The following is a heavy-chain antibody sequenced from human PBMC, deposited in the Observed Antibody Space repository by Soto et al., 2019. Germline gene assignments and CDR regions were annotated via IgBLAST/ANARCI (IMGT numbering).Heavy chain of an antibody. J-gene: IGHJ4*02. D-gene: IGHD5-12*01. CDR1: GFTFSSYA. CDR2: ISGSGGST. V-gene: IGHV3-23*01. Sequence: EVQLLESGGGLVQPGGSLRLSCVASGFTFSSYAMSWVRQAPGKGLEWVSVISGSGGSTYYADSVKGRFTIYRDNSKNTLYLQMNSLRAEDTAVYYCAKTGVDIVATTGGCFDYWGQGTLVTVSS. CDR3: AKTGVDIVATTGGCFDY.